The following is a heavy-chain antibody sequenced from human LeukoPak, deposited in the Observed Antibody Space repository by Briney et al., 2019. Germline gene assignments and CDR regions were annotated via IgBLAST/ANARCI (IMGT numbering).Heavy chain of an antibody. CDR1: GGSISSYF. J-gene: IGHJ3*02. D-gene: IGHD6-13*01. V-gene: IGHV4-59*08. Sequence: SETLSLTCTVSGGSISSYFWSWIRQPPGKGLEWIGYIYYSGSTNYNPSLKSRVAISVDTSKNQFSLKLSSVTAADTAVYYCARQKRAAAGSFDIWGQGTMVTVSS. CDR3: ARQKRAAAGSFDI. CDR2: IYYSGST.